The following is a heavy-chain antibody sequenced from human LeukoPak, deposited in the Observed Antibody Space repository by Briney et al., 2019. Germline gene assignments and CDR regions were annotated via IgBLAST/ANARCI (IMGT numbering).Heavy chain of an antibody. D-gene: IGHD2-2*01. CDR2: ISGSGGST. Sequence: GGSLRLSCAVSGFTFSSYAMSWVRQAPGKGLEWVSAISGSGGSTYYADSVKGRFTISRDNSKNTLYLQMNSLRAEDTAVYYCAKPRNPLYQLLRFGHWFDPWGQGTLVTVSS. J-gene: IGHJ5*02. CDR3: AKPRNPLYQLLRFGHWFDP. V-gene: IGHV3-23*01. CDR1: GFTFSSYA.